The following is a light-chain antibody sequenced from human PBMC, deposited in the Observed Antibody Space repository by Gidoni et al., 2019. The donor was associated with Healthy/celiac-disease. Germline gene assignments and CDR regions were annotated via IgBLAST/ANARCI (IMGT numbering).Light chain of an antibody. CDR2: WAS. CDR1: QSVLYSSNNKNY. V-gene: IGKV4-1*01. CDR3: QQYYSTPTWT. J-gene: IGKJ1*01. Sequence: DIVMPQSPDSLAVSLGERATINCKSSQSVLYSSNNKNYLAWYQQKPGQPPKLLIYWASTRESGVPDRFSGSGSGTDFTLTISSLQAEDVAVYYYQQYYSTPTWTFXXXTKVEIK.